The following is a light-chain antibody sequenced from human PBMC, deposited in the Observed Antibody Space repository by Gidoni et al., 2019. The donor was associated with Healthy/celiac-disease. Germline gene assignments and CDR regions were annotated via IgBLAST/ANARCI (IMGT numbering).Light chain of an antibody. Sequence: DIQMTQSPSSLSASVGDRVTITCRASQGISTDLVWYQQKPGKAPRRLIYAASSLQSGVPSRFSGSGSGTEFTLTISSLQPEDFAAYYCLQHNSYPYTFGQGTKLEIK. J-gene: IGKJ2*01. V-gene: IGKV1-17*01. CDR2: AAS. CDR1: QGISTD. CDR3: LQHNSYPYT.